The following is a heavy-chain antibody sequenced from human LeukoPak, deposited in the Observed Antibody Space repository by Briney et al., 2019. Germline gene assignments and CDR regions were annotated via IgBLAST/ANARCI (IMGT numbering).Heavy chain of an antibody. Sequence: PGGSLRLSCTASGFTVSNNYTAWVRQAPGKGLEWVSVIYGGGATYYADSVKGRFTISRDNSKNTLHLQMNSLRAEDTAVYYCARLFPPSLHYFDYWGQGSLVTVSS. D-gene: IGHD3-10*02. J-gene: IGHJ4*02. CDR3: ARLFPPSLHYFDY. V-gene: IGHV3-53*01. CDR2: IYGGGAT. CDR1: GFTVSNNY.